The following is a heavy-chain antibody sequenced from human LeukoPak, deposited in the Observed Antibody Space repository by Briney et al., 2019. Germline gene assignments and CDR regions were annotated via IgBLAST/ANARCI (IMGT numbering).Heavy chain of an antibody. CDR2: INSDETST. CDR3: ASRRSTFFDY. CDR1: GFTFSNYW. D-gene: IGHD5/OR15-5a*01. J-gene: IGHJ4*02. Sequence: GGSLRLSCAASGFTFSNYWMHWVRQAPGKGLEWVSRINSDETSTNYADSVKGRFTISRDNAKNTLYLQMNSLRAEDTAVYYCASRRSTFFDYWGQGTLVTVSS. V-gene: IGHV3-74*01.